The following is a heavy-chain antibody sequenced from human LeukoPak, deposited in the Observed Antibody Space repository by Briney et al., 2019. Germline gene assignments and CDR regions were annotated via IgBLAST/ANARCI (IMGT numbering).Heavy chain of an antibody. CDR2: INPNSGAT. V-gene: IGHV1-2*02. J-gene: IGHJ5*02. Sequence: ASVKVSCKASGYTFIGYYMHWVRQAPGQGLEWMGWINPNSGATNYAQNFQGRVTMRRDMTISTAYMELSRLRSDDTAVYYCARAFALGGAMVTSYWFDPWGQGTLVTVSS. D-gene: IGHD5-18*01. CDR3: ARAFALGGAMVTSYWFDP. CDR1: GYTFIGYY.